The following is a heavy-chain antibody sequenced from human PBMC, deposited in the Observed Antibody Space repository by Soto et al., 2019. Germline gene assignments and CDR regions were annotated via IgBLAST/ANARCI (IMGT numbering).Heavy chain of an antibody. J-gene: IGHJ6*03. D-gene: IGHD6-13*01. CDR3: ARENSSSSMDV. CDR1: GGSISSGGYY. CDR2: IYYSGST. Sequence: TSETLSLTCTVSGGSISSGGYYWSWIRQHPGKGLEWIGYIYYSGSTYYNPSLKSRVTISVDTSKNQFSLKLSSVTAADTAVYYCARENSSSSMDVWGKGTTVTVSS. V-gene: IGHV4-31*03.